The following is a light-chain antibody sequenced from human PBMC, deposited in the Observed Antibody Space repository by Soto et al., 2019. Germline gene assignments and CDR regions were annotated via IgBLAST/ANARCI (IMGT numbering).Light chain of an antibody. CDR2: DAS. Sequence: DIQMTQSPSTLSASVEDRITITCRASQSVSAWLAWYQQKPGKAPKLLVYDASSLPSGVPSRFSGSGFGTDFTLTISSLQPDDFATYYCQQYYSYPYTFGQGTILEIK. CDR3: QQYYSYPYT. V-gene: IGKV1-5*01. J-gene: IGKJ2*01. CDR1: QSVSAW.